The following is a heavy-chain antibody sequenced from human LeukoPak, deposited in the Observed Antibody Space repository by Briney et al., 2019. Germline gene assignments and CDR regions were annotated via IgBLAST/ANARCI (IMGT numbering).Heavy chain of an antibody. D-gene: IGHD1-26*01. Sequence: ASVKVSCKASGYTFTSYGISWVRQAPGQGLEWMGWISAYNGNTNYAQKLQGRVTMTTDTSTSTAYMELRSLRSDDTAVYYCARDLRGFGCYLFVLFSPQGPGRAFGFLGQGTLVTVSS. CDR1: GYTFTSYG. CDR3: ARDLRGFGCYLFVLFSPQGPGRAFGF. J-gene: IGHJ4*02. CDR2: ISAYNGNT. V-gene: IGHV1-18*01.